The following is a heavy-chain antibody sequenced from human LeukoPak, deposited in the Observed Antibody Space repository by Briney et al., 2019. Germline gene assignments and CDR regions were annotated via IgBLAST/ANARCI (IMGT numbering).Heavy chain of an antibody. J-gene: IGHJ4*02. CDR3: ARPCSGGSCYYFDY. V-gene: IGHV3-7*01. CDR1: GFTFSSYW. D-gene: IGHD2-15*01. CDR2: IRQDGSEK. Sequence: GGSLRLSCAASGFTFSSYWMSWVRQAPGKGLEWMANIRQDGSEKYYVDSVKGRFTISRDNAKNSLYLQMNSLRAEDTAVYYCARPCSGGSCYYFDYWGQGTLVTVSS.